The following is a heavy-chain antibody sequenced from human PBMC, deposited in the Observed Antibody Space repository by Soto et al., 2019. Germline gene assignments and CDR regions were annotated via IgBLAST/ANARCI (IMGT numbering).Heavy chain of an antibody. V-gene: IGHV4-31*03. CDR1: GGSISSGAFY. Sequence: QVQLHESGPRLVKPSQTLSLTCTVSGGSISSGAFYWSWIRQHPGKGLEWIGCIYYSGSTYYNPSLKSXXTXSXXTSNNQFSLKLSSVTAADTAVYYCARGSSWSYFDYWGQGTLVTVSS. J-gene: IGHJ4*02. CDR2: IYYSGST. CDR3: ARGSSWSYFDY. D-gene: IGHD6-13*01.